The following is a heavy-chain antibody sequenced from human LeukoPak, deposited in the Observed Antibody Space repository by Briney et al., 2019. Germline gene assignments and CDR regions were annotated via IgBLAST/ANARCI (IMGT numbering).Heavy chain of an antibody. J-gene: IGHJ3*02. V-gene: IGHV3-23*01. CDR3: AKSWNYYDSSGDDALDI. CDR1: GFTFDDYA. Sequence: GGSLRLSCAASGFTFDDYAMHWVRQAPGKGLEWVSGISPSGDITYYADSVKGRFTISRDNSKNTVFLQMNSLRVEDTAVYYCAKSWNYYDSSGDDALDIWGQGTMVTVSS. CDR2: ISPSGDIT. D-gene: IGHD3-22*01.